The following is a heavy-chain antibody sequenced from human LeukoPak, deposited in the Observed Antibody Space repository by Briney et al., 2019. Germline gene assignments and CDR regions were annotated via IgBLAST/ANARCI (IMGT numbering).Heavy chain of an antibody. Sequence: PGGSLRLSCAASGFTFSSYAMSWVRQAPGKGLEWVSAISGSGGSTYYADSVKGRFTISRDNSKNTLYLQMNSLRAEDTAVYYCAKDIGTRRAYYYDSSPVDYWGQGTLVTVSS. D-gene: IGHD3-22*01. V-gene: IGHV3-23*01. CDR3: AKDIGTRRAYYYDSSPVDY. J-gene: IGHJ4*02. CDR1: GFTFSSYA. CDR2: ISGSGGST.